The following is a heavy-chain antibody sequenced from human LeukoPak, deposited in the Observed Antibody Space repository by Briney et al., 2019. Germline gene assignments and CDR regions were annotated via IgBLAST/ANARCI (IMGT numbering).Heavy chain of an antibody. CDR3: ARDYHGSGSLTTFDY. V-gene: IGHV1-46*01. Sequence: ASVKVSCKASGYTFTNFYMHWVRQAPGQGLEWMGIINPRGGSTTSAQKSQGRITLTRDTSTSTFYMELSSLKSQDTAVYYCARDYHGSGSLTTFDYWGQGTLVTVSS. CDR2: INPRGGST. J-gene: IGHJ4*02. D-gene: IGHD3-10*01. CDR1: GYTFTNFY.